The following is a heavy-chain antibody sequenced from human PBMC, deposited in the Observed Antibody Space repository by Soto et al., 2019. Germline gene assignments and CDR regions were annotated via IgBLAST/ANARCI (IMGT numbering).Heavy chain of an antibody. CDR3: AMDYGYRPEDFKH. CDR1: GYTFTSYG. V-gene: IGHV1-18*04. Sequence: QVQLVQSGPDLKRPGASMKVSCKASGYTFTSYGISWVRQAPGQGLEWMAWISPLKGRTQYSQKAQGRVTLSTDTSSNTAYMEMTTLRVDDSAVYYCAMDYGYRPEDFKHWGQGTLVTVS. D-gene: IGHD4-17*01. J-gene: IGHJ1*01. CDR2: ISPLKGRT.